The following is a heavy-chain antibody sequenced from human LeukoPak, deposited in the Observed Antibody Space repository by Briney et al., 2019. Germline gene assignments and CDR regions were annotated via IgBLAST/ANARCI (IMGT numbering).Heavy chain of an antibody. D-gene: IGHD2-2*01. Sequence: GRSLRLSCAASGFTFSSYGMHWVRQAPGKGLECVAVIWYDGSNKYYADSVKGRFTISRDNSKNTLYLQMNSLRAEDTAVYYCARDHSPAPPYYYYYYMDVWGKGTTVTVSS. CDR2: IWYDGSNK. J-gene: IGHJ6*03. CDR3: ARDHSPAPPYYYYYYMDV. CDR1: GFTFSSYG. V-gene: IGHV3-33*01.